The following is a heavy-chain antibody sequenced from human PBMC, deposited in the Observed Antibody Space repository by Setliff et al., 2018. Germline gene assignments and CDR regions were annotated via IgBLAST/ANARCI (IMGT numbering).Heavy chain of an antibody. CDR2: IYSNENT. V-gene: IGHV4-4*07. Sequence: SETLSLTCSVSGGSISSYFWNWVRQPAGKGLEWIGRIYSNENTNYNPSLKSRVTMSIDTSKNQLSLKLSSVTAADTAVYYCARSMIQRNYYCGLDVWGQGTTVTISS. D-gene: IGHD3-16*01. CDR3: ARSMIQRNYYCGLDV. CDR1: GGSISSYF. J-gene: IGHJ6*02.